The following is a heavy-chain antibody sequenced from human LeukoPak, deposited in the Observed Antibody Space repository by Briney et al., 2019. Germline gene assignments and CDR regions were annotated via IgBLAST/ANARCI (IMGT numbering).Heavy chain of an antibody. CDR2: INPNSGGT. Sequence: KPGASVKVSCKASGYTFTGYFMHWVRQAPGQGLEWMGWINPNSGGTNYAQKFQDRVTMTRDTSISTAYMELSSLRSDDTAVYYCARGGIQLWFLVDYWGQGTLVTVSS. CDR3: ARGGIQLWFLVDY. D-gene: IGHD5-18*01. J-gene: IGHJ4*02. V-gene: IGHV1-2*02. CDR1: GYTFTGYF.